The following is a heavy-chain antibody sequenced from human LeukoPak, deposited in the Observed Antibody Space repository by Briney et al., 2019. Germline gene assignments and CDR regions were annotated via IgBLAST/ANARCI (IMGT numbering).Heavy chain of an antibody. J-gene: IGHJ4*02. Sequence: GASVMVSCKASGYTFTSYGISWVRQAPGQGLEWMGWISAYNGNTNYAQKFQGRVTMTTETSTSTAYMELRSLRSDDTAVYYCARDRGRNSGNNYDSSGYYDYWGQGTLVTVSS. CDR2: ISAYNGNT. V-gene: IGHV1-18*01. CDR1: GYTFTSYG. D-gene: IGHD3-22*01. CDR3: ARDRGRNSGNNYDSSGYYDY.